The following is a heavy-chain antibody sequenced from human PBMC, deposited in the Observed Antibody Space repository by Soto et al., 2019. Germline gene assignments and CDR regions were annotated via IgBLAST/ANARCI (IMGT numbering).Heavy chain of an antibody. CDR1: GGTFSSYA. CDR3: ARVVMTTVTASYYYGMDV. D-gene: IGHD4-4*01. V-gene: IGHV1-69*06. CDR2: IIPSIGTA. Sequence: QVQLVQSGAEVKKPGSSVTVSCKASGGTFSSYAISWVRQAPGQGLEWMGRIIPSIGTANYAQKFQGRVTISADKSTSTGYMELTSLRSEGTAVYYCARVVMTTVTASYYYGMDVWGQGTTVTVSS. J-gene: IGHJ6*02.